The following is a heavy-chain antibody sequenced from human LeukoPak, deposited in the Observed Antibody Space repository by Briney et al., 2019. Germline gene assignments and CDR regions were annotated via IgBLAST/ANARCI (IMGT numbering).Heavy chain of an antibody. J-gene: IGHJ4*02. Sequence: GGSLRLSCAASGFTFSSSAMSWVRQAPGKGLEWVSAISGSGGSTYYADSVKGRFTISRDNSKNTLYLQMNSLRAEDTAVYYCAKFSPSYYDSSGGLDYWGQGTLVTVSS. CDR3: AKFSPSYYDSSGGLDY. CDR1: GFTFSSSA. V-gene: IGHV3-23*01. CDR2: ISGSGGST. D-gene: IGHD3-22*01.